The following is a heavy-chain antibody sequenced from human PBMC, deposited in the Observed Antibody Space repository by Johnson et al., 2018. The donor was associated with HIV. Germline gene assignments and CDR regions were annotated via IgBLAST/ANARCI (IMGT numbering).Heavy chain of an antibody. D-gene: IGHD1-26*01. V-gene: IGHV3-30*02. CDR1: GFTFSSYG. J-gene: IGHJ3*02. CDR3: AKVVGSGATGDAFDI. Sequence: VQLVESGGGVVQPGGSLRLSCAASGFTFSSYGMHWVRQAPGKGLEWVAFIRYDGSNKYYADSVKGRFTISRDNSKNTLYLQMNSLRAEDTAVYYCAKVVGSGATGDAFDIWGQGTMVTVSS. CDR2: IRYDGSNK.